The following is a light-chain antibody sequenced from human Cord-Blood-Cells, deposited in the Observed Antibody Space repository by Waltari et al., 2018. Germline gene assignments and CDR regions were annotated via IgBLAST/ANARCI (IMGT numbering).Light chain of an antibody. CDR2: WAS. CDR3: QQYYSTPPT. J-gene: IGKJ1*01. CDR1: QSVVYSSNNKNY. Sequence: SLITQSLDSLPVSLGEWPTIICKSSQSVVYSSNNKNYLAWYQQKPGQPPKLLIYWASTRESGVPDRFSGSGSGTDFTLTISSLQAEDVAVYYCQQYYSTPPTFGQGTKVEIK. V-gene: IGKV4-1*01.